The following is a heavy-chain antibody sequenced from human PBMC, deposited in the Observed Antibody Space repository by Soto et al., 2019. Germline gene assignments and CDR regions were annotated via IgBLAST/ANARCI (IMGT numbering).Heavy chain of an antibody. Sequence: GWSLRLSCAASGFTFKESAMNWVRQAPGKGLEWVASISDTGASTWYAESVRGRLSISRDNSKNTLYLQSNSLRGEDTAVYYCAKGRGSGWAWYFDNCSQGTLVTVSS. CDR2: ISDTGAST. V-gene: IGHV3-23*01. CDR3: AKGRGSGWAWYFDN. CDR1: GFTFKESA. D-gene: IGHD6-19*01. J-gene: IGHJ4*02.